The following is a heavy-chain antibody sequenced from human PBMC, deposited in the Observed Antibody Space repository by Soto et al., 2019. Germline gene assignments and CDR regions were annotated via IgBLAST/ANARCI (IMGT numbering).Heavy chain of an antibody. Sequence: PGGSLRLSCAASGFTFSSYAMSWVRQAPGKGLEWVSAISGSGGSTYYADSVKGRFTISRDNSKNTLYLQMNSLRAEDTAVHYCAKSESVAGTPLMDVWGQGTTVTVSS. V-gene: IGHV3-23*01. D-gene: IGHD6-19*01. CDR3: AKSESVAGTPLMDV. CDR2: ISGSGGST. CDR1: GFTFSSYA. J-gene: IGHJ6*02.